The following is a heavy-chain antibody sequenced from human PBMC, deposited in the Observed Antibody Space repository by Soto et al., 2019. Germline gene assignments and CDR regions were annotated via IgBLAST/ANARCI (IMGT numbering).Heavy chain of an antibody. CDR1: GGTFSSYA. CDR2: IIPIFGTA. J-gene: IGHJ6*02. CDR3: ARSTYYYDSSGLDYYYGMDV. D-gene: IGHD3-22*01. V-gene: IGHV1-69*12. Sequence: QVQLVQSGAEVKKPGSSVKVSCKASGGTFSSYAISWVRQAPGQGLEWMGGIIPIFGTANYAQKFQGRVTITADDSTSTAYMELSSLRSEDTAVYYCARSTYYYDSSGLDYYYGMDVWGQGTTVTVSS.